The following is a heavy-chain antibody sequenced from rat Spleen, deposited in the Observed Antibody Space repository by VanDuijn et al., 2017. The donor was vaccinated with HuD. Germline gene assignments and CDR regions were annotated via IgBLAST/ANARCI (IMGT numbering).Heavy chain of an antibody. J-gene: IGHJ3*01. CDR2: ISYDGGST. CDR3: ARHGGLRNWFAY. V-gene: IGHV5S13*01. Sequence: EVQLVESGGGLVQPGRSMKLSCAASGFTFSDYGMAWVLQAPTKGLEWVASISYDGGSTYYRDSVKGRFTISRDDAKNTQYLQMDSLRSEDTATYYCARHGGLRNWFAYRGQGTLVTVSS. CDR1: GFTFSDYG. D-gene: IGHD1-11*01.